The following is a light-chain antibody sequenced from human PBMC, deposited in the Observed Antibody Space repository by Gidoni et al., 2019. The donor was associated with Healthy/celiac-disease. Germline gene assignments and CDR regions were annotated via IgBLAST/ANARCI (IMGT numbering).Light chain of an antibody. CDR2: GAS. J-gene: IGKJ2*01. Sequence: ELVMTQSPATLSVSPGERATLSCRASQSVSSYLAWYQQKPGQAPRLLIYGASTRATGIPARFSGSGSGTEFTLTISRLQSEDFAVYYCQQYNNWPYTFGQGTKLEIK. V-gene: IGKV3-15*01. CDR3: QQYNNWPYT. CDR1: QSVSSY.